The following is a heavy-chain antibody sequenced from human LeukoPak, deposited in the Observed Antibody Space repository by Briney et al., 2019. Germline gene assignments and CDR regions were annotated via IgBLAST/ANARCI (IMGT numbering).Heavy chain of an antibody. V-gene: IGHV3-23*01. D-gene: IGHD3-3*01. CDR3: AKDPHYDFWSGYSASVAP. Sequence: GGSLRLSCAASGFTFSSYAMSWVRQAPGKGLEWVSAISGSGGSTYYADSVKGRFTISRDNSKNTLYLQMNSLRAEDTAVYYCAKDPHYDFWSGYSASVAPWGQGTLVSVSS. CDR1: GFTFSSYA. J-gene: IGHJ5*02. CDR2: ISGSGGST.